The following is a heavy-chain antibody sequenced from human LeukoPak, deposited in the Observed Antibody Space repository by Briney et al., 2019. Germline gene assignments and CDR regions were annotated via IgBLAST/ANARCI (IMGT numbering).Heavy chain of an antibody. J-gene: IGHJ4*02. CDR3: VKAVPSGSYYGGVY. CDR2: ISSNGGST. V-gene: IGHV3-64D*06. CDR1: GFTFSSYA. Sequence: GGSLRLSCSASGFTFSSYAMHWVRQAPRKGLEYVSAISSNGGSTYYADSVKGRFTISRDNSKNTLYLQMSSLRAEDTAVYYCVKAVPSGSYYGGVYWGQGTLVTVSS. D-gene: IGHD3-10*01.